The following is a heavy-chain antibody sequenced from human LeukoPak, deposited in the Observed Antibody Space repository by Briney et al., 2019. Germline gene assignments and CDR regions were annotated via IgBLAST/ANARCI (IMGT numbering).Heavy chain of an antibody. J-gene: IGHJ4*02. CDR2: MSFDGSNK. Sequence: PGGSLRLSCAASGFTLSNYGMHWVRQAPGKGLEWVAVMSFDGSNKYYADSVKGRFTISRDNSKNTLYLQMNSLRAEDTAVYYCAKDVSGPGLNWFGEFSYFDYWGQGTLVTVSS. CDR1: GFTLSNYG. CDR3: AKDVSGPGLNWFGEFSYFDY. V-gene: IGHV3-30*18. D-gene: IGHD3-10*01.